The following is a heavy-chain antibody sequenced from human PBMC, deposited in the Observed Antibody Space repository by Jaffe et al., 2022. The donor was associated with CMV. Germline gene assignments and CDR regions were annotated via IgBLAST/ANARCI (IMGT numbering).Heavy chain of an antibody. V-gene: IGHV4-59*01. Sequence: QVQLQESGPGLVKPSETLSLTCTVSGGSISSYYWSWIRQPPGKGLEWIGYIYYSGSTNYNPSLKSRVTISVDTSKNQFSLKLSSVTAADTAVYYCARVGSSGPFLYFQHWGQGTLVTVSS. CDR3: ARVGSSGPFLYFQH. CDR1: GGSISSYY. D-gene: IGHD6-19*01. J-gene: IGHJ1*01. CDR2: IYYSGST.